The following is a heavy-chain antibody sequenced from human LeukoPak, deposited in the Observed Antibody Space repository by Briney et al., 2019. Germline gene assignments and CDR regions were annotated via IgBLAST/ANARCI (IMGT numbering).Heavy chain of an antibody. CDR3: AKDGAMIVVGAFDY. CDR1: GFTFTTYA. Sequence: PGGSLRLSCAASGFTFTTYAMSWVRQAPGKGLEWVSAISGSGGSTHYADSVKGRFTISRDNSENTLYLQMNSLRAEDTAVYYCAKDGAMIVVGAFDYWGQGTLVTVSS. V-gene: IGHV3-23*01. J-gene: IGHJ4*02. CDR2: ISGSGGST. D-gene: IGHD3-22*01.